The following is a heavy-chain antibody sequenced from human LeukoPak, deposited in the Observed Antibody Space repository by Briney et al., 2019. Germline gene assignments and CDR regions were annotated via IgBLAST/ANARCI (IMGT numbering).Heavy chain of an antibody. CDR3: ARGTVGNFDY. Sequence: PGGSLRLSCAASGFTFSSYGMHWVRQAPGKGLGWVAFIRYDGSNKYYADSVKGRFTISRDNPENTLYLQMNSLRAEDTAVYYCARGTVGNFDYWGQGTLVTVSS. D-gene: IGHD4-23*01. CDR2: IRYDGSNK. J-gene: IGHJ4*02. V-gene: IGHV3-30*02. CDR1: GFTFSSYG.